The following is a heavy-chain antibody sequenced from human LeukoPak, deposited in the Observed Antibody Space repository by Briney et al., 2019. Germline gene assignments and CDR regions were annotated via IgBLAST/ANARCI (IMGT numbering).Heavy chain of an antibody. Sequence: SGGSLRLSCAASGSTVSNNYMSWVRQAPGKGLEWVSVIYSAGTTYYADSVKGRFTISRDNSKNTLYLQMNSLRAEDTAVYYCAKSDDYNDRYYFVSWGQGTLVTVSS. CDR1: GSTVSNNY. CDR2: IYSAGTT. D-gene: IGHD5-24*01. J-gene: IGHJ4*02. V-gene: IGHV3-66*01. CDR3: AKSDDYNDRYYFVS.